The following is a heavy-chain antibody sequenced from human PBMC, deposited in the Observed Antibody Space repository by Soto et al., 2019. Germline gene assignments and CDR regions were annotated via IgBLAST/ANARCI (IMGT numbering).Heavy chain of an antibody. CDR2: IYYSGST. V-gene: IGHV4-61*08. CDR1: GGSISSGGYY. D-gene: IGHD3-3*01. Sequence: SETLSLTCTVSGGSISSGGYYWSWIRQHPGKGLEWIGYIYYSGSTNYNPSLKSRVTISVDTSKNSLYLQMNSLRAEDTAVYYCARDQYDFWSGYCPWGQGTLVTVSS. CDR3: ARDQYDFWSGYCP. J-gene: IGHJ4*02.